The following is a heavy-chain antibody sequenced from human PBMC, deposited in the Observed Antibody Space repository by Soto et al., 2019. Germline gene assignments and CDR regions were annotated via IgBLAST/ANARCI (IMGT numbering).Heavy chain of an antibody. Sequence: EVQLVESGGGLVQPGGSLRLSCAASGFTFSSYWMSWVRQAPGKGLEWVANIKQDGSEKYYVDSVKGRFTISRDNAKNSLYLQMNSLRAEDTAVYYCARDQTNWNDPYYMDVWGKGTTVTVSS. CDR3: ARDQTNWNDPYYMDV. D-gene: IGHD1-1*01. CDR1: GFTFSSYW. CDR2: IKQDGSEK. J-gene: IGHJ6*03. V-gene: IGHV3-7*01.